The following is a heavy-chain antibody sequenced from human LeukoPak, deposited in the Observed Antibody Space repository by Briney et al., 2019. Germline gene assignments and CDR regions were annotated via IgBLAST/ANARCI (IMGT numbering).Heavy chain of an antibody. CDR1: AFTFSNYA. V-gene: IGHV3-30*04. CDR2: IFFDGTTK. J-gene: IGHJ4*02. Sequence: GGSLRLSCAASAFTFSNYAMHWVRQAPGKGLEWVGVIFFDGTTKYYADSVKGRFTISRDNSKNTLYLQMNSLRAEDTAVYYCASENLRFGELSFDYWGQGTLVTVSS. D-gene: IGHD3-10*01. CDR3: ASENLRFGELSFDY.